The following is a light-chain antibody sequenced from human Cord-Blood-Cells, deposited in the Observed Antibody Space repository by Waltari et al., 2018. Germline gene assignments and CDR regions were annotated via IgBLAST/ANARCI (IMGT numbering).Light chain of an antibody. J-gene: IGLJ2*01. CDR3: GTWDSSLSAVV. Sequence: QSVLTQPPSVSAAPGQKVTISCSGSNSNIGNNHVSRYQQLPGTAPKLLIYDKNKRPSGIPDRFSCSKSGTSATLGITGLQTGDEADYYCGTWDSSLSAVVFGGGTKLTVL. CDR2: DKN. CDR1: NSNIGNNH. V-gene: IGLV1-51*01.